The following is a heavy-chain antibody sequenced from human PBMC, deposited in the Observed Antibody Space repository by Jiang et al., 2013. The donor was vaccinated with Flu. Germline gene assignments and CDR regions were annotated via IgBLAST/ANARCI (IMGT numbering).Heavy chain of an antibody. Sequence: GAEVKKPGASVKVSCKASGYTFNSNGIAWVRQAPGQGLEWMGWISAYNGNTYYAQKVEGRVTLTTDTSTSAAYLELRSLTSDDTAMYYCARNYGVFWSGYPPDHNYGMDVWGQGTTVTVSS. CDR1: GYTFNSNG. D-gene: IGHD3-3*01. CDR3: ARNYGVFWSGYPPDHNYGMDV. J-gene: IGHJ6*02. CDR2: ISAYNGNT. V-gene: IGHV1-18*01.